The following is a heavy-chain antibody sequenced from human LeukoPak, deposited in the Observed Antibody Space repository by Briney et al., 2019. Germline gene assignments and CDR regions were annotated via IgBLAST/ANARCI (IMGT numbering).Heavy chain of an antibody. CDR3: ARAFQTDFAEWLLYAYYGMDV. D-gene: IGHD3-3*01. Sequence: GGSLRLSCAASGFTFSSYSMTWVRQAPGKGLEWVSSISSSSSYIYYADSVKGRFTISRDNAKNSLYLQMNSLRAEDTAVYYCARAFQTDFAEWLLYAYYGMDVWGQGTTVTVSS. CDR2: ISSSSSYI. J-gene: IGHJ6*02. CDR1: GFTFSSYS. V-gene: IGHV3-21*01.